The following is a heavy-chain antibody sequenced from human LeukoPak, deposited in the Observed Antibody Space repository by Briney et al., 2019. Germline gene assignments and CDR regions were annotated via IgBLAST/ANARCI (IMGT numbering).Heavy chain of an antibody. CDR3: ARHDYDYGETSPNWFDP. J-gene: IGHJ5*02. Sequence: SETLSLTCTVSGGSISSYYWSWLRQPPGKGLEWIGYIYYSGSTNYNPSLKSRVTISVDTSKNQFSLKLSSVTAADTAVYYCARHDYDYGETSPNWFDPWGQGTLVTVSS. D-gene: IGHD4-17*01. CDR1: GGSISSYY. V-gene: IGHV4-59*08. CDR2: IYYSGST.